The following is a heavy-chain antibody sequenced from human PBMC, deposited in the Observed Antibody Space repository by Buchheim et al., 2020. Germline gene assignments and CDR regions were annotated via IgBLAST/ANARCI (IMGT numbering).Heavy chain of an antibody. Sequence: QVQLQESGPGLVKPSETLSLTCTVSGGSISSYYWSWIRQPPGKGLEWIGYIYYSGSTNYNPSLKSRVTISVDTSKNQFSLKLSSVTAADTAVYYCARLLAVAGTGNWFDPWGQGTL. D-gene: IGHD6-19*01. V-gene: IGHV4-59*08. CDR1: GGSISSYY. CDR2: IYYSGST. J-gene: IGHJ5*02. CDR3: ARLLAVAGTGNWFDP.